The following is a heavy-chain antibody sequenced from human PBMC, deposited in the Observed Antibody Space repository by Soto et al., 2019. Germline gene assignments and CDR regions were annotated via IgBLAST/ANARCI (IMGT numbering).Heavy chain of an antibody. J-gene: IGHJ5*02. D-gene: IGHD3-10*01. V-gene: IGHV1-69*13. Sequence: GASVKVSCKASGGTFSSYAINWVRQAPGQGLEWMGGIIPIFGTTNYAQKFQGRVTITADESMTTAYIELDSLTSEDTALYFCARSYGSGSYGYFDPWGQVSLVTVSS. CDR2: IIPIFGTT. CDR1: GGTFSSYA. CDR3: ARSYGSGSYGYFDP.